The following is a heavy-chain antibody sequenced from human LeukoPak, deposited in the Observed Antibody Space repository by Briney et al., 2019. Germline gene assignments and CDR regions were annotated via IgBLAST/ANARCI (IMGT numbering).Heavy chain of an antibody. CDR2: INPNSGGT. V-gene: IGHV1-2*02. CDR1: GYTFTRYY. D-gene: IGHD6-13*01. J-gene: IGHJ6*02. Sequence: ASVKVSCKASGYTFTRYYMHWVRQAPGQGLEWMGWINPNSGGTNYAQKFQGRVTMTRDTSISTAYMELSRLRSDDTAVYYCARLSAGTHGMDFWGQGTTVTVSS. CDR3: ARLSAGTHGMDF.